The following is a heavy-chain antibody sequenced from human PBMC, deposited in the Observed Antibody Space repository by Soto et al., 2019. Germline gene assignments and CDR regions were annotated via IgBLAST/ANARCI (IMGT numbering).Heavy chain of an antibody. J-gene: IGHJ4*02. V-gene: IGHV3-48*02. D-gene: IGHD6-19*01. CDR1: GFSFSRYS. CDR2: IGNSTNTM. CDR3: VGAGHSSY. Sequence: EVQLVESGGGLVQPGGSLRLSCAASGFSFSRYSMNWVRQAPGKGLEWVSYIGNSTNTMYYADSVKGRFTISRDNAKNSLYLQMNSRRDDDTAVDYCVGAGHSSYWGQGTLVTVSS.